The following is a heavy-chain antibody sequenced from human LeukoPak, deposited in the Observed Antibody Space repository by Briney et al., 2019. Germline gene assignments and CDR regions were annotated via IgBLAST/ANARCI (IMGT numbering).Heavy chain of an antibody. D-gene: IGHD6-13*01. V-gene: IGHV1-69*06. CDR2: IIPIFGTA. Sequence: ASVKVSCKASGGTSSSYAISWVRQAPGQGLEWMGGIIPIFGTANYAQKFQGRVTITADKSTSTAYMELSSLRSEDTAVYYCARGGYSSSWLGYYFDYWGQGTLVTVSS. CDR1: GGTSSSYA. CDR3: ARGGYSSSWLGYYFDY. J-gene: IGHJ4*02.